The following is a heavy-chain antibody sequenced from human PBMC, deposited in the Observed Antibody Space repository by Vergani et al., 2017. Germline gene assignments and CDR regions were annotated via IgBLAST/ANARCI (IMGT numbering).Heavy chain of an antibody. J-gene: IGHJ4*02. CDR1: GFTFSSYA. D-gene: IGHD4-17*01. CDR2: ISGSGGST. Sequence: EVQLLESGGGLVQPGGSLRLSCAASGFTFSSYAMSWVRQAPGKGLEWVSAISGSGGSTYYADSVKGRFTISRDNSKNTLYLQMNSLRAEDTAVYYCAKPQRWDTAAPGVTTTGDYWGQGTLVTVSS. V-gene: IGHV3-23*01. CDR3: AKPQRWDTAAPGVTTTGDY.